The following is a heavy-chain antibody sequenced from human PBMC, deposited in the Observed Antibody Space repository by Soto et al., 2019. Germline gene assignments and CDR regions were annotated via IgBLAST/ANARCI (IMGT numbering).Heavy chain of an antibody. Sequence: QVQLVESGGGVVQPGRSLRLSCAASGFTFSSYGMHWVRQAPGKGLEWVAVISYDGSNKYYADSVKGRFTISRDNSKNTLYLQMNSLRAEDTAVYYCAKDGFRTGYRYYYCMDVWGQGTTVTVSS. CDR1: GFTFSSYG. J-gene: IGHJ6*02. V-gene: IGHV3-30*18. D-gene: IGHD3-9*01. CDR3: AKDGFRTGYRYYYCMDV. CDR2: ISYDGSNK.